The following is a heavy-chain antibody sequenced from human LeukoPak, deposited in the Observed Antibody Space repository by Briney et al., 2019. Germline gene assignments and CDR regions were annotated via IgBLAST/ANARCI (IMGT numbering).Heavy chain of an antibody. CDR2: ISWNSGSI. CDR3: AKGGLYGYYYYMDV. Sequence: GGSLRLFCAVSGFTFDVYAMHWVRQAPGKGRECVSGISWNSGSIGYADSVKGRFTISRDNAKNSLYLQMNSLRAEDTALYYCAKGGLYGYYYYMDVWGKGTTVTVSS. J-gene: IGHJ6*03. CDR1: GFTFDVYA. V-gene: IGHV3-9*01. D-gene: IGHD2-8*01.